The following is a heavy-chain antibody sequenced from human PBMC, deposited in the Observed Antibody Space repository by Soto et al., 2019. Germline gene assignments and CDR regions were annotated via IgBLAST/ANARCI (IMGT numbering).Heavy chain of an antibody. Sequence: ASVKVSCKASGYTFTSYYMHWVRQAPGQGLEWMGIINPSGGSTSYAQKFQGRVTMTRDTSTSTVYMELSSLRSEDTAVYYCARVKAEYYYYYYGMDVWGQGTTVTVSS. D-gene: IGHD6-19*01. V-gene: IGHV1-46*01. J-gene: IGHJ6*02. CDR3: ARVKAEYYYYYYGMDV. CDR2: INPSGGST. CDR1: GYTFTSYY.